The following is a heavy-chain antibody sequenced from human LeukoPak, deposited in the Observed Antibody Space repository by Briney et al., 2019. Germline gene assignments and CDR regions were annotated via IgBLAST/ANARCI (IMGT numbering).Heavy chain of an antibody. Sequence: SETLSLTCTVSGGSISSSSYYWGWIRQPPGKGLEWIGSIYYSGSTYYNPSLKSRVTISVDTSKNQFSLKLSSVTAADTAVYYCARQGAFDIWGQGTMVTVSS. CDR1: GGSISSSSYY. V-gene: IGHV4-39*01. CDR2: IYYSGST. J-gene: IGHJ3*02. CDR3: ARQGAFDI.